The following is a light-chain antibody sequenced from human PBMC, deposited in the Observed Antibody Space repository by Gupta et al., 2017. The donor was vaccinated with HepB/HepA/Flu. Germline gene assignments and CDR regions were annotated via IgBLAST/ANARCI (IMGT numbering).Light chain of an antibody. CDR3: QGWESTTFV. V-gene: IGLV3-1*01. CDR1: KLGDKF. CDR2: QDT. Sequence: SYELTQAPSVSVSPGQTASITCSGDKLGDKFACCYQQKPGQSPVLVIYQDTKRPSGIPERFSGANSANNATTNISGTQAMEEADDYCQGWESTTFVFGGGTKITVL. J-gene: IGLJ2*01.